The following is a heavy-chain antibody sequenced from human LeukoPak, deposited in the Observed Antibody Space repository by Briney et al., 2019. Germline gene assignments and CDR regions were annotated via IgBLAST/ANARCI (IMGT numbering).Heavy chain of an antibody. CDR2: ICDSGST. CDR1: GGSISSFY. D-gene: IGHD3-10*01. CDR3: AIGSYPCQY. V-gene: IGHV4-59*08. J-gene: IGHJ4*02. Sequence: SETLSLTCSVSGGSISSFYWSWIRQPPGKGLEWIALICDSGSTNYNPSLKSRVTLSLDTSKNRLSLKLSSVTAADTAVYYCAIGSYPCQYWGQGTLVTVSS.